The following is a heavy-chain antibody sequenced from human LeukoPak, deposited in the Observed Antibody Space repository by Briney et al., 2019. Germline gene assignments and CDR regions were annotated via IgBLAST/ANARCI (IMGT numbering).Heavy chain of an antibody. D-gene: IGHD6-19*01. CDR2: ISGSGGST. CDR3: ARERAVAGTVEQFFDY. J-gene: IGHJ4*02. V-gene: IGHV3-23*01. CDR1: GFTFSNYA. Sequence: GGSLRLSCAASGFTFSNYAMTWVRQAPGKGLEWVLAISGSGGSTYYADSVKGRFTISRDNSKNTLYLQMNSLRAEDTAVYYCARERAVAGTVEQFFDYWGQGTLVTVSS.